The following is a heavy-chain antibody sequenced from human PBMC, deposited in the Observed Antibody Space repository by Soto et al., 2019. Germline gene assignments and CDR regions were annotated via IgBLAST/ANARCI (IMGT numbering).Heavy chain of an antibody. CDR2: VNHSGST. J-gene: IGHJ5*02. D-gene: IGHD2-15*01. Sequence: PSETLSLTCTVYGESFSGYYWSWIRQPPGKGLEWIGEVNHSGSTNYNPSLKSRVTISVDTSKNQFSLKMKSVTAADTAVYYCARGVRGLLGYCTDGSCRNWFDPWGQGTLVTVSS. CDR3: ARGVRGLLGYCTDGSCRNWFDP. CDR1: GESFSGYY. V-gene: IGHV4-34*01.